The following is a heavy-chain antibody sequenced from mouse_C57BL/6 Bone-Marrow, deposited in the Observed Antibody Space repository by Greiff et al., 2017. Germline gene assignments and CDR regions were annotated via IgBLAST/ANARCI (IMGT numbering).Heavy chain of an antibody. J-gene: IGHJ4*01. V-gene: IGHV1-61*01. Sequence: QVQLQQPGAELVRPGSSVKLSCKASGYTFTSYWMDWVKQRPGQGLEWIGNIYPSDSENHYNQKFTDKATLTVDKSSSTAYMQLSSLTSDDTAVDYWSRGDDYVSNYGAMDYWGQGTSVTVSS. CDR1: GYTFTSYW. CDR2: IYPSDSEN. CDR3: SRGDDYVSNYGAMDY. D-gene: IGHD1-1*01.